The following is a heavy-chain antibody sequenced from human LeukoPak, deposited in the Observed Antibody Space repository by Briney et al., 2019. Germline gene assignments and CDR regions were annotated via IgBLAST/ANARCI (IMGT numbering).Heavy chain of an antibody. V-gene: IGHV1-69*01. Sequence: SVKVSCKTSGGTFSSYAISSVRQAPGQGLEWMGGVIPIIGTANYAQKFQVRVTITADESTSTADMEPSSLRSGDTAVYYCAHYYYCSGSRLGYWGQGTLVTVSS. D-gene: IGHD3-10*01. CDR3: AHYYYCSGSRLGY. CDR1: GGTFSSYA. J-gene: IGHJ4*02. CDR2: VIPIIGTA.